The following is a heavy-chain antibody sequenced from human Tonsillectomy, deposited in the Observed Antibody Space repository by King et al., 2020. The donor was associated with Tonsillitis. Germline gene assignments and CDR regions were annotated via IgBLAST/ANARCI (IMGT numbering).Heavy chain of an antibody. Sequence: VQLVESGGGLVKPGGSLRLSCAASGFTFNSYSMHWVRQAPGKGLEWVSSTTSSSSYMYYADSVKGRFTIFRDNAKNSLFLQMNSLRLEDTAVYYCVRFVGSGKLRVYYYGLDVWGQGTTVTVSS. CDR1: GFTFNSYS. J-gene: IGHJ6*02. CDR3: VRFVGSGKLRVYYYGLDV. CDR2: TTSSSSYM. D-gene: IGHD3-10*01. V-gene: IGHV3-21*01.